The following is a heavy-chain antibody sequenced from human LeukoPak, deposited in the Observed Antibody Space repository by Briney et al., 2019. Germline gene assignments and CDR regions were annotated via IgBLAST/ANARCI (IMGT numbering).Heavy chain of an antibody. CDR1: GFTFSSYW. V-gene: IGHV3-74*01. Sequence: GGSLRLSCAASGFTFSSYWMHWVRQAPGKRLVWVSRINSDGSSTTYGDSVKGRFTISRDNAKNTLYMYMHSLRAEDTAVYYCAREYYDSSGSPYFDYWGQGTLVTVSS. CDR2: INSDGSST. J-gene: IGHJ4*02. CDR3: AREYYDSSGSPYFDY. D-gene: IGHD3-22*01.